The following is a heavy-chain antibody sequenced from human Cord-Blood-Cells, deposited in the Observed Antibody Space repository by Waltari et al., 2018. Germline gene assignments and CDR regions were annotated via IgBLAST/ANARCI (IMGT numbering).Heavy chain of an antibody. J-gene: IGHJ3*02. Sequence: EVQLVQSGAEVKKPGESLKISCKGSGYSFTSYWIGWVRQMPGKGLEWMGIIYPGYSDTRSSPSVQGQVTISADKSISTAYRQWSSLKASDTAMYYCARQRGYYDILTGYYAFDIWGQGTMVTVSS. CDR2: IYPGYSDT. D-gene: IGHD3-9*01. V-gene: IGHV5-51*01. CDR3: ARQRGYYDILTGYYAFDI. CDR1: GYSFTSYW.